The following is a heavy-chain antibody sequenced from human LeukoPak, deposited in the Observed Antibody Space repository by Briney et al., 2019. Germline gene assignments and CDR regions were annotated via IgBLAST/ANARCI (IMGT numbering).Heavy chain of an antibody. CDR1: GDSISSSNYY. CDR3: ARRPLELYNWFDP. Sequence: SETLSLTCTVSGDSISSSNYYWGWIRQPPGKGLEWIGSIYYSGSTYYNPSLKSRVTISVDTSKNQFSLKLSSVTAADTAVYYCARRPLELYNWFDPWGQGTLVTVSS. D-gene: IGHD1-7*01. J-gene: IGHJ5*02. V-gene: IGHV4-39*01. CDR2: IYYSGST.